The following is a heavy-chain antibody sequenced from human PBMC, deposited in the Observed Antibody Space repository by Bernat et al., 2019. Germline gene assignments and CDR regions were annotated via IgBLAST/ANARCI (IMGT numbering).Heavy chain of an antibody. D-gene: IGHD6-19*01. CDR2: INGDGVRT. CDR3: ARGSASAWTDDAFDI. CDR1: GFSFSSYW. V-gene: IGHV3-74*01. J-gene: IGHJ3*02. Sequence: EVQLVESGGGLVQPGGSLRVSCAASGFSFSSYWMHWVRQAPGEGLVWVSCINGDGVRTRDADSVERRFTISRDNAKDTLYLQMNSLGAEDTAVYYCARGSASAWTDDAFDIWGQGTVVTVSS.